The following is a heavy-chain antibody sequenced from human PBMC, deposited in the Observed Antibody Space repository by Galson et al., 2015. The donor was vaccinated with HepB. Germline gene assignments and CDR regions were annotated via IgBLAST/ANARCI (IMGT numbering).Heavy chain of an antibody. CDR1: GDSVSSNSAA. D-gene: IGHD5-12*01. V-gene: IGHV6-1*01. J-gene: IGHJ6*01. Sequence: CAISGDSVSSNSAAWTWIRQSPSRGLEWLRRTYYRSKWFNDYAVSVKSRITVSADTSKNQVSLHLKSVTPGDTAVYYCARGESGASYEYCHNNALDVWGQGTPVTVSS. CDR3: ARGESGASYEYCHNNALDV. CDR2: TYYRSKWFN.